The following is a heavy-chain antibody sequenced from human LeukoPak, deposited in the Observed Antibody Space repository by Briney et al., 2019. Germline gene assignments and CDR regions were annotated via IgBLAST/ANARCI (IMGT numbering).Heavy chain of an antibody. D-gene: IGHD2-15*01. J-gene: IGHJ4*02. V-gene: IGHV3-23*01. CDR2: NSGSGGST. CDR3: AKSGPLGYCSGGSCKREDY. Sequence: PGGSLRLSCAASGFTFSSYAMSWVRQAAGKGLEWVSANSGSGGSTYYADSVKGRFTISRDNSKNTLYLQMNSLRAEDTAVYYCAKSGPLGYCSGGSCKREDYWGQGTLVTVSS. CDR1: GFTFSSYA.